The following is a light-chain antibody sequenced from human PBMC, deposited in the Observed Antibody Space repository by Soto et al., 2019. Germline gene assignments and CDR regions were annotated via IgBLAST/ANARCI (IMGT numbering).Light chain of an antibody. CDR2: DAS. Sequence: EIVLTQSPATLSLSPGERATLSCRASQSVNSYLAWYQQKPGQAPRLLIYDASNRATGIPARFSGSGSGTDFTLIISSLEPEDFAVYYCQQRSNFLFTFGPGTKVDIK. J-gene: IGKJ3*01. CDR3: QQRSNFLFT. CDR1: QSVNSY. V-gene: IGKV3-11*01.